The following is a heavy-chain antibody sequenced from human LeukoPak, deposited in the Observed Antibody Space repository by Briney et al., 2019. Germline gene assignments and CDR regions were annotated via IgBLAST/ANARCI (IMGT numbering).Heavy chain of an antibody. Sequence: SETLSPTCTVSGGSISSGGYYWSWIRQHPGKGLEWIGYIYYSGSTNYNPSLKSRVTISVDTSKNQFSLKLSSVTAADTAVYYCARSGRYYYDSSGYYFYYYYGMDVWGQGTTVTVSS. CDR3: ARSGRYYYDSSGYYFYYYYGMDV. CDR2: IYYSGST. J-gene: IGHJ6*02. D-gene: IGHD3-22*01. V-gene: IGHV4-61*08. CDR1: GGSISSGGYY.